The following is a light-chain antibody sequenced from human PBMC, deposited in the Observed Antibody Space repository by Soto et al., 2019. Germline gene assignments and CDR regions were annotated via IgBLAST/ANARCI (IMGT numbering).Light chain of an antibody. CDR3: QSYDSSLSGVV. V-gene: IGLV1-40*01. Sequence: QPVLTQAPSVSGAPGQRVTISCTGSSSNIGAGYDVHWYQQVPGTAPKLLIYDNSNRPSGVPDRFSGSKSGTSASLAITGLQAEDEADYYCQSYDSSLSGVVFGGGTKLTVL. J-gene: IGLJ2*01. CDR1: SSNIGAGYD. CDR2: DNS.